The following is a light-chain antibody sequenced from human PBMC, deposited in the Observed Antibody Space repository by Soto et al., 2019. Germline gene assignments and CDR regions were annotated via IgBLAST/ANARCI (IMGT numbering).Light chain of an antibody. Sequence: DIQLTQSPSTLSASVGDRVTITCRASQSISSWVAWYQQKPGKAPKLLIYDASSLGSGVPSRFSGSGSGTAFTLTISSLQPDDFATYYCQQYNSQTFGQATKVDIK. V-gene: IGKV1-5*01. J-gene: IGKJ1*01. CDR3: QQYNSQT. CDR2: DAS. CDR1: QSISSW.